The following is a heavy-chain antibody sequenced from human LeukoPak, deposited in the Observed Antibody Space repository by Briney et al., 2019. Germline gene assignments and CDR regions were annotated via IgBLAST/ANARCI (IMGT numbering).Heavy chain of an antibody. CDR1: GGSISSSSYY. Sequence: LSLTCTVSGGSISSSSYYWGWIRQAPGKGLEWVSYISTTSSYTDYADSVKGRFTISRDNAKNLLYLQMNSLRPDDTAVYYCARDWYCSSSICYTDRNWFDPWGQGTLVTVSS. J-gene: IGHJ5*02. CDR2: ISTTSSYT. CDR3: ARDWYCSSSICYTDRNWFDP. V-gene: IGHV3-11*05. D-gene: IGHD2-2*02.